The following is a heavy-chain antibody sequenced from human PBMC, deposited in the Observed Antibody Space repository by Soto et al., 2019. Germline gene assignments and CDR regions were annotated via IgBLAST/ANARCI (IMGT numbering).Heavy chain of an antibody. V-gene: IGHV4-31*03. CDR2: IYYSGST. CDR3: AADGDYFGPSARY. Sequence: QVQLQESGPGLVKPSQTLSLTCTVSGGSISSGGYYWSWIRQHPGKGLEWIGYIYYSGSTYYNPSLTSRVTISLDTSKNQFSLKLSSVTAADTAVYYCAADGDYFGPSARYWGQGTLVPVSS. J-gene: IGHJ4*02. CDR1: GGSISSGGYY. D-gene: IGHD3-9*01.